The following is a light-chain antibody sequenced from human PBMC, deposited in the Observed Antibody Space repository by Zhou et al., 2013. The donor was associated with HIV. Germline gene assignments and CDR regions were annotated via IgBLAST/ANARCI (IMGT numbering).Light chain of an antibody. V-gene: IGKV3-20*01. J-gene: IGKJ3*01. CDR3: QQYGSSPT. CDR1: QSISSNY. Sequence: EVVLSQSPGTLSLSPGERTTLSCRASQSISSNYLAWYQQKPGQAPRLLIYGTSTRATGIPDRFSGSGSGTDFTLTISSLEPEDFADYYCQQYGSSPTFGPGTKVRIK. CDR2: GTS.